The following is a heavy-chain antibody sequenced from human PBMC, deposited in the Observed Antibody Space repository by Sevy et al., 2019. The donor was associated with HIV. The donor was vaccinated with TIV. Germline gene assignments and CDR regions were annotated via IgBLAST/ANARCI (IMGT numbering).Heavy chain of an antibody. V-gene: IGHV3-11*01. CDR2: ISSSGSTI. Sequence: GGSLRLSCAASGFTFSDYYMSWIRQAPGKGLEWVSYISSSGSTIYYADSVKGRFTISRDNAKNSLYLQMNSLRAEDTAVHYCARVGDTAMVTGPSYYYYGMDVWGQGTTVTVSS. J-gene: IGHJ6*02. D-gene: IGHD5-18*01. CDR3: ARVGDTAMVTGPSYYYYGMDV. CDR1: GFTFSDYY.